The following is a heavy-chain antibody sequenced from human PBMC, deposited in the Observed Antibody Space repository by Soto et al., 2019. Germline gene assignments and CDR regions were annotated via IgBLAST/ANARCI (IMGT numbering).Heavy chain of an antibody. Sequence: GESLKLSCKGSGYSFTSYWIGWVRQMPGKGLEWMGIIYPGDSDTRYSPSFQGQVTISADKSISTAYLQWSSLKASDTAMYYCPRRGVGAVPGHYYYYYMGVWGKESRVTVAS. CDR3: PRRGVGAVPGHYYYYYMGV. CDR1: GYSFTSYW. D-gene: IGHD1-26*01. CDR2: IYPGDSDT. J-gene: IGHJ6*03. V-gene: IGHV5-51*01.